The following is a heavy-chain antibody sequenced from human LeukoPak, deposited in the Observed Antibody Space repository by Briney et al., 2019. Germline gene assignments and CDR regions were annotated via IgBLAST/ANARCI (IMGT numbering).Heavy chain of an antibody. Sequence: PGGSLRLSCAASGFTFSSHGIHWVRQAPGKGLEWVSYISSSGSTIYYADSVKGRFTISRDNAKNSLYLQMNSLRAEDTAVYYCAVRAAARYYYYYMDVWGKGTTVTVSS. J-gene: IGHJ6*03. CDR2: ISSSGSTI. D-gene: IGHD6-6*01. CDR3: AVRAAARYYYYYMDV. V-gene: IGHV3-48*04. CDR1: GFTFSSHG.